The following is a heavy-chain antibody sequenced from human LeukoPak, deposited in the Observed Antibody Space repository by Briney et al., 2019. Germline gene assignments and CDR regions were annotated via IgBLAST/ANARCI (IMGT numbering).Heavy chain of an antibody. Sequence: SETLSLTCAVYGGSFSGYYWSWIRQPPGKGLEWIGEINHSGSTNYNPSLKSRVTISVDTSKNQFSLKLSSVAAADTAVYYCASCAMYYYDSSGYCDAFDIWGQGTMVTVSS. J-gene: IGHJ3*02. CDR1: GGSFSGYY. CDR3: ASCAMYYYDSSGYCDAFDI. CDR2: INHSGST. D-gene: IGHD3-22*01. V-gene: IGHV4-34*01.